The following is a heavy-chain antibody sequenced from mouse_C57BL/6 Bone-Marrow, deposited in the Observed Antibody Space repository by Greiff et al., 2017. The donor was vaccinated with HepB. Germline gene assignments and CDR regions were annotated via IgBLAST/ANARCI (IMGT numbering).Heavy chain of an antibody. J-gene: IGHJ3*01. CDR3: TKPIYYGSSSAWFAY. CDR2: IDPETGGT. CDR1: GYTFTDYE. Sequence: QVQLKQSGAELVRPGASVTLSCKASGYTFTDYEMHWVKQTPVHGLEWIGAIDPETGGTAYNQKFKGKAILTADKSSSTAYMELRSLTSEDSAVYYCTKPIYYGSSSAWFAYWGQGTLVTVSA. D-gene: IGHD1-1*01. V-gene: IGHV1-15*01.